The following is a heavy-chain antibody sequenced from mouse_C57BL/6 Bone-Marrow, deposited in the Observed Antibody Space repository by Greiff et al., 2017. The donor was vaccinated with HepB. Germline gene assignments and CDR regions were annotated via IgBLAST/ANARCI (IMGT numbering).Heavy chain of an antibody. CDR3: ARSALQGELGY. CDR1: GYTFTSYW. Sequence: VQLQQLGAELVKPGASVKLSCKASGYTFTSYWMHWVNQRPGQGLEWIGMIHPNSGSTNYNAKFKSKATLTVDKSSCTAYMQLSSLTSEDSAVYYCARSALQGELGYWGQGTLVTVSA. D-gene: IGHD2-10*01. J-gene: IGHJ3*01. V-gene: IGHV1-64*01. CDR2: IHPNSGST.